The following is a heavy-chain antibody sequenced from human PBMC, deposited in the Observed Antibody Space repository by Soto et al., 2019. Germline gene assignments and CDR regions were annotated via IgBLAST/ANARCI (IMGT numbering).Heavy chain of an antibody. V-gene: IGHV1-18*01. D-gene: IGHD6-13*01. CDR2: ISAYNGNT. J-gene: IGHJ6*02. CDR3: ARDQDSSSYYFSCMDV. Sequence: GASVKVSCKASGGTFSSYSISWVRQAPGQGREGMGGISAYNGNTNYAQKLQGRVTMTTDTATSTAYMELRSRISDDTGVDHCARDQDSSSYYFSCMDVWGQGTLVTVSS. CDR1: GGTFSSYS.